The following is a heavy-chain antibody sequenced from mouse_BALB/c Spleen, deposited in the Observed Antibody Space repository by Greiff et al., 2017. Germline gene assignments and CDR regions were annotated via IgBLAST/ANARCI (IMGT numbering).Heavy chain of an antibody. J-gene: IGHJ2*01. D-gene: IGHD2-4*01. Sequence: VQLQQSGAELARPGASVKLSCKASGYTFTSYWMQWVNQRPGQGLEWIGAIYPGDGDTRYTQKFKGKATLTADKSSSTAYMQLSSLASEDSAVYYCARGGYDYDGGYYFDYWGQGTTLTVSS. CDR2: IYPGDGDT. CDR1: GYTFTSYW. CDR3: ARGGYDYDGGYYFDY. V-gene: IGHV1-87*01.